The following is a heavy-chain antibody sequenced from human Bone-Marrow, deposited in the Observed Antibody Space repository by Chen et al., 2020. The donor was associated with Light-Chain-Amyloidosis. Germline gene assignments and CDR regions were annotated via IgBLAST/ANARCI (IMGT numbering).Heavy chain of an antibody. Sequence: QVQLQQWGAGLLKPSETLSLTCAVYGGSFSGYYWSWIRQPPGKGLEWIGEINHSGSTNYNPSLKSRVTISVDTSKTQFSLKLSSVTAADTAVYYCARDYCSGGSCYDYWGQGTLVTVSS. V-gene: IGHV4-34*01. J-gene: IGHJ4*02. CDR3: ARDYCSGGSCYDY. D-gene: IGHD2-15*01. CDR2: INHSGST. CDR1: GGSFSGYY.